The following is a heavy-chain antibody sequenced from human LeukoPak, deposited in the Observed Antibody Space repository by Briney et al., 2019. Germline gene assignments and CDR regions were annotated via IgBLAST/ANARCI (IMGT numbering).Heavy chain of an antibody. D-gene: IGHD2-8*01. CDR3: ARDRNDYGDY. V-gene: IGHV1-18*04. CDR1: GYTFTGYY. CDR2: ISAYNGNT. Sequence: ASVKVSCKASGYTFTGYYMHWVRQAPGQGLEWMGWISAYNGNTNYAQKLQGRVTTTTDTSTSTAYMELRSLRSDDTAVYYCARDRNDYGDYWGQGTLVTVSS. J-gene: IGHJ4*02.